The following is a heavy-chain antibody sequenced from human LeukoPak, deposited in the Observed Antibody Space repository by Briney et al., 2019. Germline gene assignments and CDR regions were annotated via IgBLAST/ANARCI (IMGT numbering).Heavy chain of an antibody. CDR2: INPNSGAT. V-gene: IGHV1-2*06. D-gene: IGHD3-3*01. J-gene: IGHJ3*02. CDR1: GYTFTGYY. CDR3: ARDYDYTGRSASDI. Sequence: ASVKVSCKASGYTFTGYYMHWVRQAPRQGLEWMGRINPNSGATNYAQNFQGRVTMTRDMSITTAYMELSRLTFDDTAVYYCARDYDYTGRSASDIWGQGTTVTVSS.